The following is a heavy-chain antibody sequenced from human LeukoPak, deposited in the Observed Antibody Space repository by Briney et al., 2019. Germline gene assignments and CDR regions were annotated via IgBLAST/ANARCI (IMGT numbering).Heavy chain of an antibody. CDR2: INTHTGNP. D-gene: IGHD5-18*01. CDR3: ARGRPLWDL. Sequence: GASVKVSYKSYGYTFTNEPLNWVRQAPGQGLEWMGWINTHTGNPTYAQGFTGRFVFSLDTSVSTANLQITNLKTDDTAVYYCARGRPLWDLWGQGTLVTVSS. V-gene: IGHV7-4-1*02. CDR1: GYTFTNEP. J-gene: IGHJ4*02.